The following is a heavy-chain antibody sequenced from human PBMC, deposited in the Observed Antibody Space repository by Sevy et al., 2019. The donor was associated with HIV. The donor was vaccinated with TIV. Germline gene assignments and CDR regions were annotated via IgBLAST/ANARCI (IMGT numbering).Heavy chain of an antibody. J-gene: IGHJ4*02. Sequence: GGSLRLSCAASGFTFAKYSMSWVRQAPGKGLEWVSTFSFGCGRINYADSVKGRFTISRDDSKNTLFLQMNRLRAEDTATYFCAREGCAQPHDYWGQGTLVNVSS. D-gene: IGHD2-8*01. CDR2: FSFGCGRI. CDR1: GFTFAKYS. CDR3: AREGCAQPHDY. V-gene: IGHV3-23*01.